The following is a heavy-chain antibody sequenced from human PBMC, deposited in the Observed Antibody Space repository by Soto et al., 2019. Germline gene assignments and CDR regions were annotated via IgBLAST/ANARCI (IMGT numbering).Heavy chain of an antibody. CDR1: GGSISSYY. V-gene: IGHV4-59*01. CDR3: ASKNYYGSGSKFQH. Sequence: PSETLSLTCTVSGGSISSYYWNWIRQPPGKGLEWIGHIYYSGSTDYNPSLKSRVTISVDTSKNQFSLKLSSVTAADTAVYYCASKNYYGSGSKFQHWGQGTLVTVSS. CDR2: IYYSGST. J-gene: IGHJ1*01. D-gene: IGHD3-10*01.